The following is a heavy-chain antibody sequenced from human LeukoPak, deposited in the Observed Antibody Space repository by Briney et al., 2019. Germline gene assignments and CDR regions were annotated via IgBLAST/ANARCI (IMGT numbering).Heavy chain of an antibody. D-gene: IGHD1-7*01. CDR2: INNDGSST. CDR1: GFTFSSYW. CDR3: ARGGITGTTVPYFQH. J-gene: IGHJ1*01. Sequence: GGSLRLSCAASGFTFSSYWMHWVRQAPGKGLVWVSRINNDGSSTSYADSVKGRFTISRDNAKNTLYLQMNRLRAEDSAVYYCARGGITGTTVPYFQHWGQDTLVTV. V-gene: IGHV3-74*01.